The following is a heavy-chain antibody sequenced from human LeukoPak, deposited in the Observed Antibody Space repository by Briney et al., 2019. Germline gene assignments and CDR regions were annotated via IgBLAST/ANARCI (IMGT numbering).Heavy chain of an antibody. V-gene: IGHV1-18*01. CDR1: GYTFTSYG. J-gene: IGHJ4*02. Sequence: VASVTVSCKASGYTFTSYGISWVRRAPGQGLEWMGWITTYNGNTNYPQKYQGRVTMTTDTSTSTAYMELRSLRSDDTAVYYCARADLINYYDSSGYYSRFDYWGQGTLVTVSS. CDR3: ARADLINYYDSSGYYSRFDY. D-gene: IGHD3-22*01. CDR2: ITTYNGNT.